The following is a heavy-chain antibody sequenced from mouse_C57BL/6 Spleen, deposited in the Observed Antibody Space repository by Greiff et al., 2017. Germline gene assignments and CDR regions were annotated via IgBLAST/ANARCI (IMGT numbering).Heavy chain of an antibody. D-gene: IGHD1-1*01. CDR3: AREDGSYFDY. V-gene: IGHV5-17*01. CDR2: ISSGSSTI. CDR1: GFTFSDYG. J-gene: IGHJ2*01. Sequence: EVQLQESGGGLVKPGGSLKLSCAASGFTFSDYGMHWVRQAPEKGLEWVAYISSGSSTIYYADTVKGRFTISRDNAKNTLFLQMTSLRSEDTAMYYCAREDGSYFDYWGQGTTLTVSS.